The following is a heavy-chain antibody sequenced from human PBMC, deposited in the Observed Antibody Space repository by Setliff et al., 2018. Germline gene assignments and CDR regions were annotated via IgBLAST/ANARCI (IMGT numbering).Heavy chain of an antibody. D-gene: IGHD3-3*01. J-gene: IGHJ6*02. Sequence: PSETLSLTCTVSGGSIGSSSYYWGWIRQPPGKGLEWIGSIYYSGSTYYNPSLKSRVTISVDTSKNQFSLKLGSVTAADTAVYYCARDKPEGYNFWSGYLGGGLMDVWGQGTTVTVSS. CDR2: IYYSGST. CDR1: GGSIGSSSYY. V-gene: IGHV4-39*07. CDR3: ARDKPEGYNFWSGYLGGGLMDV.